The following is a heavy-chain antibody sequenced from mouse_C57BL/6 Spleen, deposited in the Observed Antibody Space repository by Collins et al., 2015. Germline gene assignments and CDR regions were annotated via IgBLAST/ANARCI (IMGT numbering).Heavy chain of an antibody. Sequence: DVQLQESGPGLVKPSQSLSLTCTVTGYSITSDYAWNWIRQFPGNKLEWMGYISYSGSTSYNPSLKSRISITRDTSKNQFFLQLNSVTTEDTATYYCAKRYDEGLAYWGQGTLVTVSA. CDR1: GYSITSDYA. V-gene: IGHV3-2*02. J-gene: IGHJ3*01. D-gene: IGHD2-14*01. CDR2: ISYSGST. CDR3: AKRYDEGLAY.